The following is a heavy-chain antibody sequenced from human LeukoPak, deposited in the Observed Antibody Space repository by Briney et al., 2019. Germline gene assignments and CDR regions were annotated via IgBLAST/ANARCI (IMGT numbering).Heavy chain of an antibody. Sequence: GGSLRLSCSASGFTFSSYAMHWVRQAPGKGLQYVSGISTNGGRTYYADSVKARFTISRDNSKNTLYLQMSNLRLEDTAVYYCASSPSGYWWNFDCWGQGTLVTVSS. CDR2: ISTNGGRT. CDR3: ASSPSGYWWNFDC. D-gene: IGHD3-22*01. V-gene: IGHV3-64D*08. J-gene: IGHJ4*02. CDR1: GFTFSSYA.